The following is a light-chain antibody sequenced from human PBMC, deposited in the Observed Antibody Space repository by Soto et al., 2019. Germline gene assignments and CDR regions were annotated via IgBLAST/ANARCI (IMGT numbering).Light chain of an antibody. V-gene: IGKV3-20*01. CDR3: QQYGSSPSIT. CDR1: QSISSNF. J-gene: IGKJ5*01. CDR2: GAS. Sequence: EIVLTPSPGTLSLSPGEGANLSCRASQSISSNFLAWYQQKRGQAPRLLIHGASNRATGIPDRFSGGGSGTDFTLTISSLEPEDFAVYYCQQYGSSPSITFGQGTRLEIK.